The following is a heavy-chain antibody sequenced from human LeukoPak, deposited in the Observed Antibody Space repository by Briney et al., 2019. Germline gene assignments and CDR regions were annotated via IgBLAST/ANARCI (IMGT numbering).Heavy chain of an antibody. CDR1: GFTFSSYA. Sequence: GGSLRLSCAASGFTFSSYAMSWVRQAPGKGLEWVSDINGSGGTTYDADSVKGRFTISRDNSKNTLYLQMNSLRAEDTAVYYCAREAGYYYGSGSYSKKPGGAFDIWGQGTMVTVSS. CDR2: INGSGGTT. CDR3: AREAGYYYGSGSYSKKPGGAFDI. V-gene: IGHV3-23*01. D-gene: IGHD3-10*01. J-gene: IGHJ3*02.